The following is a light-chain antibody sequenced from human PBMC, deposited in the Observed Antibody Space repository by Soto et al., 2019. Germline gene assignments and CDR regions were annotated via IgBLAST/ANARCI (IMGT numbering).Light chain of an antibody. V-gene: IGLV2-8*01. CDR2: EVS. CDR1: SSDVGGYNY. J-gene: IGLJ1*01. Sequence: QSALTQPPSASGSPGQSVTISCTGTSSDVGGYNYVSWYQQHPGKAPKLMIYEVSKRPSGVPDRFSGSKSGNTASLTVSGLQAEDEADYYCSSYAGSTFYVFGTGTKVPS. CDR3: SSYAGSTFYV.